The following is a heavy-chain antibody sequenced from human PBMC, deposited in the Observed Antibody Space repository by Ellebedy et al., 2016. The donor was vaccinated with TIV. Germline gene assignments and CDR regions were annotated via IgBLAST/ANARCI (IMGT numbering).Heavy chain of an antibody. V-gene: IGHV5-10-1*01. Sequence: GESLKISXKGSGYSFTNYWINWVRQMPGKGLEWMGRIDPSDSYIKYSPSFQGHVTISADKSISTAYLQWSSLKASDTAMYYCASGIQLWLKDAFDIWGQGTMVTVSS. J-gene: IGHJ3*02. D-gene: IGHD5-18*01. CDR3: ASGIQLWLKDAFDI. CDR1: GYSFTNYW. CDR2: IDPSDSYI.